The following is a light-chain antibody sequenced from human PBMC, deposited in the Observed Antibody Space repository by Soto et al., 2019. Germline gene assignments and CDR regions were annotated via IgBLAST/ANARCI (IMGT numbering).Light chain of an antibody. Sequence: ETVMPQSPATLSVSPGASAPLSCRASQSVSSKLAWYQQKPGQAPRLLIYGASTRATGIPARFSGSGSGTEFTLTISSLQSEDFAVYYCQQYNNWPPITFGQGTRLEIK. CDR1: QSVSSK. J-gene: IGKJ5*01. CDR3: QQYNNWPPIT. CDR2: GAS. V-gene: IGKV3D-15*01.